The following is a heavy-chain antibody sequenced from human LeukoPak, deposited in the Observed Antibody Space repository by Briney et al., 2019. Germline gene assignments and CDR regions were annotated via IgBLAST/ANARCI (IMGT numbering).Heavy chain of an antibody. CDR2: IKSKTDGGTT. V-gene: IGHV3-15*01. J-gene: IGHJ6*02. Sequence: PGGSLRPSCAASGFTFSNAWMSWVRQAPGKGLEWVGRIKSKTDGGTTDYAAPVKGRFTISRDDSKNTLYLQMNSLKTEDTAVYYCTTGSNLAGRWYYYYGMDVWGQGTTVTVSS. D-gene: IGHD4-11*01. CDR3: TTGSNLAGRWYYYYGMDV. CDR1: GFTFSNAW.